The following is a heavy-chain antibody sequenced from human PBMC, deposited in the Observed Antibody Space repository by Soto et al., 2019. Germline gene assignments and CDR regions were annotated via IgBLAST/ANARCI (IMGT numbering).Heavy chain of an antibody. CDR3: ARDTGYSSSSLDY. D-gene: IGHD6-13*01. Sequence: GGSLRLSCAASGFTFSSYGMHWVRQAPGKGLEWVAVIWYDGSNKYYADSVKGRFTISRDNSKNTLYLQMNSLRAEDTAVYYCARDTGYSSSSLDYRGQGTLVTVSS. CDR1: GFTFSSYG. CDR2: IWYDGSNK. J-gene: IGHJ4*02. V-gene: IGHV3-33*01.